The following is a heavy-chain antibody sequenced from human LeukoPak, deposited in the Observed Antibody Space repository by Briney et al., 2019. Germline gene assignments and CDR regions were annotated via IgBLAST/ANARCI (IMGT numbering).Heavy chain of an antibody. Sequence: GGSLRLSCAASGFTFSSYAMSWVRQAPGKGLEWVSAISGSGGSTYYADSVKGRFTISRDNSKNTPYLQMNSLRAEDTAVYYCAKRAPGYDSSGYPYYFDYWGQGTLVTVSS. V-gene: IGHV3-23*01. D-gene: IGHD3-22*01. CDR2: ISGSGGST. CDR1: GFTFSSYA. J-gene: IGHJ4*02. CDR3: AKRAPGYDSSGYPYYFDY.